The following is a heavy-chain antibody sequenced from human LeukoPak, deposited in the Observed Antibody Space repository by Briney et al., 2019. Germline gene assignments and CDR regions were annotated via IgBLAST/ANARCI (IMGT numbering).Heavy chain of an antibody. V-gene: IGHV1-18*01. Sequence: ASVKVSCKASGYTFTSFGISWVRQAPGQGLEWMGWIGAYNGNTKYGQKLQGRVTMTTDTSTSTVYMELRSLRSDDAAVYYCARDQMNIAAAGAYFDYWGQGTLVTVSS. J-gene: IGHJ4*02. D-gene: IGHD6-13*01. CDR2: IGAYNGNT. CDR1: GYTFTSFG. CDR3: ARDQMNIAAAGAYFDY.